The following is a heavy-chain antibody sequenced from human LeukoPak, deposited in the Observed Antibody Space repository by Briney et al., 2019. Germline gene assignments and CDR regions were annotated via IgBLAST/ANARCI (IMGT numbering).Heavy chain of an antibody. CDR2: ISGSGGST. CDR3: AKEEVGYSSGWYVSSWYFDL. CDR1: GFTFSSYA. V-gene: IGHV3-23*01. Sequence: GGSLRLSCAASGFTFSSYAMSWVRQAPGKGLEWVSAISGSGGSTYYADSVKGRFTISRDNSKNTLYLQMNSLRAEDTAVYYCAKEEVGYSSGWYVSSWYFDLWGRGTLVTVSS. J-gene: IGHJ2*01. D-gene: IGHD6-19*01.